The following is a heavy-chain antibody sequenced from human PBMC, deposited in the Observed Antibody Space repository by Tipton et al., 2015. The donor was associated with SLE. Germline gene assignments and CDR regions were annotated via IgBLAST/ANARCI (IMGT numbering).Heavy chain of an antibody. V-gene: IGHV3-64*01. CDR3: ARRATSNSYDY. CDR2: ISNNGGNP. Sequence: SLRLSCAASGFDFSGYSMHWVRQTPGKGLEYVSAISNNGGNPYYANSVKGRFTISRDDSKNMLYLQMGSLRDEDMGVYYCARRATSNSYDYWSRGTLVTVSS. J-gene: IGHJ4*02. CDR1: GFDFSGYS.